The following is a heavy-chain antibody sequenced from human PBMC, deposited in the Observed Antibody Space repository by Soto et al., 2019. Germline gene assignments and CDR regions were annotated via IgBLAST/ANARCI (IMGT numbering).Heavy chain of an antibody. CDR2: IYWDDSA. CDR1: LFSLITTGEG. CDR3: LNRKVSDGAWFDP. Sequence: XGPTLVIPTQTLTLTCTFSLFSLITTGEGVGWFRQPPGKALEWLALIYWDDSARYSPSLKSRLTITKGTSENQVVLTLTNTDPVDTATYFCLNRKVSDGAWFDPWGQGTLVTVSS. J-gene: IGHJ5*02. V-gene: IGHV2-5*02.